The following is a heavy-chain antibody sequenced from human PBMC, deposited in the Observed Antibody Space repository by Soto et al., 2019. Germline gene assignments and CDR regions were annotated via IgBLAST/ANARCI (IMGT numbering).Heavy chain of an antibody. CDR1: GGSISSDYYC. Sequence: QVQLQESGPGLVKPSQTLSLTCTVSGGSISSDYYCWSWIHQSPEKGLEWIGHIYNSVKTYSNPSLSRRVTISVDTSTNHFALKLTSVTAADTAVYYCARGPSGDKVDNWGQGTLVTVSS. CDR2: IYNSVKT. J-gene: IGHJ4*02. CDR3: ARGPSGDKVDN. D-gene: IGHD7-27*01. V-gene: IGHV4-30-4*01.